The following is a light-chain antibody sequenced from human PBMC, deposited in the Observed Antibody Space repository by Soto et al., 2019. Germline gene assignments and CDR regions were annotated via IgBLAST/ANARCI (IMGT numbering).Light chain of an antibody. Sequence: QSVLTQPPSVSGAPGQRVTISCTGSSSNIGAGYDVHWYQQLPGRAPKLLIYGNTNRPSGVPDRFSGSKSGTSASLAITGLQPEDEAVYYCLSFDSSLSVVWGGGPKLTV. V-gene: IGLV1-40*01. J-gene: IGLJ2*01. CDR3: LSFDSSLSVV. CDR1: SSNIGAGYD. CDR2: GNT.